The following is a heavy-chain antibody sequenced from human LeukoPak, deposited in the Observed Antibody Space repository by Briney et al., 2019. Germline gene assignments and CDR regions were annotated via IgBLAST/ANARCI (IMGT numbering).Heavy chain of an antibody. CDR3: AGIVGADLSFDY. J-gene: IGHJ4*02. Sequence: GGSLRLSCAASGFTVSSNYMSWVRQAPGKGLEWVSVIYSGGSTYYADSVRGRFTISRDNSKNTLYLQMNSLRAEDTAVYYCAGIVGADLSFDYWGQGTLVTVSS. CDR1: GFTVSSNY. D-gene: IGHD1-26*01. CDR2: IYSGGST. V-gene: IGHV3-53*01.